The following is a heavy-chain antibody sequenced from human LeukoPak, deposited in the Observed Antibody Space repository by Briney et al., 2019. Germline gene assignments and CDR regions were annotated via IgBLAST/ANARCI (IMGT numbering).Heavy chain of an antibody. CDR1: GFTFSSYS. CDR3: ARDGSEIFGVGHDY. D-gene: IGHD3-3*01. Sequence: PGGSLRLSCAASGFTFSSYSMNWVRQAPGKGLEWVSSISSSSSYIYYADSVKGRFTISRDNAKNSLYLQMNSLRAEDTAVYYCARDGSEIFGVGHDYWVQRTLVTVSS. J-gene: IGHJ4*02. CDR2: ISSSSSYI. V-gene: IGHV3-21*01.